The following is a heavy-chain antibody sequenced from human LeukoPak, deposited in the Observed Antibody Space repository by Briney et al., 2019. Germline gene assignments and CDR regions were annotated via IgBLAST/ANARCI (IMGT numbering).Heavy chain of an antibody. D-gene: IGHD7-27*01. V-gene: IGHV4-59*01. CDR1: GGSISSYY. Sequence: SETLSLTCTVSGGSISSYYWSWIRQSPGKGLEWIGYTYYTGSTTYNPSLKSRVTISADTSKNQFSLKLSSVTAADTAVYYCASRKLGNDYWGQGTLVTVSS. J-gene: IGHJ4*02. CDR3: ASRKLGNDY. CDR2: TYYTGST.